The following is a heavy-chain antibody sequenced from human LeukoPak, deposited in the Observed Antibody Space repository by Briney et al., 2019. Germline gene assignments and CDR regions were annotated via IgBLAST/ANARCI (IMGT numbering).Heavy chain of an antibody. Sequence: SETLSLTCTVSGGSISSYYWSWIRQPPGKGLEWIGYIYYSGSTNYNPSLKSRVTIPVDTSKNQFSLKLSSVTAADTAVYYCAREGGGYCSGGSCYSGGYFDYWGQGTLVTVSS. CDR2: IYYSGST. D-gene: IGHD2-15*01. CDR3: AREGGGYCSGGSCYSGGYFDY. J-gene: IGHJ4*02. V-gene: IGHV4-59*01. CDR1: GGSISSYY.